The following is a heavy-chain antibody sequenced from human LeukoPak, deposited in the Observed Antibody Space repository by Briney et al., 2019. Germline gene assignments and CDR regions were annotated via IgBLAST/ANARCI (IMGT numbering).Heavy chain of an antibody. Sequence: GESLKISCKGSGYIFSSYWIGWARQMPGKGLEWMGIIYPGGSDTRYSPPFQGQVTISADKSISTAYVQWNSLRASDTAMYYCAKHYGDYVGFFDYWGQGTLVTVSS. CDR3: AKHYGDYVGFFDY. CDR1: GYIFSSYW. D-gene: IGHD4-17*01. CDR2: IYPGGSDT. V-gene: IGHV5-51*01. J-gene: IGHJ4*02.